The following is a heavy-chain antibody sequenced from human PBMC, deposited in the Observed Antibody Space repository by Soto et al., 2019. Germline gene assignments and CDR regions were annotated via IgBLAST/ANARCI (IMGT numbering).Heavy chain of an antibody. Sequence: PLSLTCTFSGGSINSGRYSWTWILQPPGKGLEWIGFIYHTGTTYYNPSLKSRVTISVDRSKHQFSLNLNSVTAADTAVYYCVRSRTIRTNIGFRGQATLVNVSS. CDR1: GGSINSGRYS. CDR2: IYHTGTT. J-gene: IGHJ4*02. V-gene: IGHV4-30-2*01. D-gene: IGHD2-2*01. CDR3: VRSRTIRTNIGF.